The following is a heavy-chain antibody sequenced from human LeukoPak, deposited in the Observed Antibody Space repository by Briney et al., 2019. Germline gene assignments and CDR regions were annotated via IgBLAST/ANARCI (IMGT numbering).Heavy chain of an antibody. D-gene: IGHD6-6*01. CDR1: GYSISSGYY. CDR2: IYHSGST. V-gene: IGHV4-38-2*02. Sequence: SETLSLTCTVSGYSISSGYYWGWIRQPPGKGLEWIGSIYHSGSTYYNPSLKSRVTISVDTSKNQFSLKLSPVTAADTAVYYCARPIAARPHWFDPWGQGTLVTVSS. J-gene: IGHJ5*02. CDR3: ARPIAARPHWFDP.